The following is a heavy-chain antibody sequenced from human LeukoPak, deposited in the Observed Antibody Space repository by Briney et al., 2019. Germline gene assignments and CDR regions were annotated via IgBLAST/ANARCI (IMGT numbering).Heavy chain of an antibody. CDR2: ISGNGGSI. CDR1: GFTFSSYA. CDR3: ARDPRGVVSSSYFDS. V-gene: IGHV3-23*01. J-gene: IGHJ4*02. Sequence: GGSLRLSCAASGFTFSSYAMNWVRRAPGKGLEWVSGISGNGGSIYYADSVKGRFTVSRDNSKNTLYLQMNSLRAEDTAVYYCARDPRGVVSSSYFDSWGQGTLVTVSS. D-gene: IGHD3-10*01.